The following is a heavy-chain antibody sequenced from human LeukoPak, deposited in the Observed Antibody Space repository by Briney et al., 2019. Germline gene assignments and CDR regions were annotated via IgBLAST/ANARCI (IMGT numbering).Heavy chain of an antibody. D-gene: IGHD5-18*01. CDR2: IYHSGSA. CDR1: GGSISSSNW. V-gene: IGHV4-4*02. CDR3: ASGERGYSYGPLDY. J-gene: IGHJ4*02. Sequence: LETLSLTCAVSGGSISSSNWWSWVRQPPGKGLEWIGEIYHSGSANYNPSLKSRVTISIDTSKNQFSLKLNSVTAADTAVYYCASGERGYSYGPLDYWGQGILVTVSS.